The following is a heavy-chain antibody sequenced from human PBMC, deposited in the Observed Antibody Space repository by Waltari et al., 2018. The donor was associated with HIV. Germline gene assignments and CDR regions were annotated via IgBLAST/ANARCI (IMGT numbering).Heavy chain of an antibody. V-gene: IGHV4-38-2*02. CDR2: IFHSGKT. CDR3: VRAPGATDF. CDR1: GYSIQSGFY. J-gene: IGHJ4*02. Sequence: QMYLRESGPGLVRPSETLSLTCSVAGYSIQSGFYWTWVRQGPGKSLEWIGSIFHSGKTWYSPSLESRVSITVDTSMNQFSLKMSSVTVADTALYYCVRAPGATDFWGPGILVTVSS.